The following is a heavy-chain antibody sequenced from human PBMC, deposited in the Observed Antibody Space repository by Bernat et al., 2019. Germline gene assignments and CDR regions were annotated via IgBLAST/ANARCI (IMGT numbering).Heavy chain of an antibody. Sequence: QVQLVESGGGVVQPGRSLRLSCTASGFTFSTYAMHWVRQAPGKGLEWVAVISYDGIDKYYADSVKGRFTISRDNSKNTLFLQMNSLRPEDTAVYYCARDKSYSSSSGSLGYWGQGTLVTVSS. V-gene: IGHV3-30-3*01. J-gene: IGHJ4*02. D-gene: IGHD6-6*01. CDR2: ISYDGIDK. CDR1: GFTFSTYA. CDR3: ARDKSYSSSSGSLGY.